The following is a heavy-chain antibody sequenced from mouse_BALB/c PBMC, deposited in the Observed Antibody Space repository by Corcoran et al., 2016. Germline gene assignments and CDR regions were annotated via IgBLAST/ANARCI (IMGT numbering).Heavy chain of an antibody. CDR3: ARRAYYYRDFDY. V-gene: IGHV1-9*01. D-gene: IGHD2-14*01. CDR2: IFPGSGTT. Sequence: QVQLQQSGTELMKPGASVKIACKASDYTFSAYWIEWVKQRPGHGLEWIGEIFPGSGTTNYNEKFKAKATFTADSSSNTAYMQFSSLTSEDSVVYYCARRAYYYRDFDYWGQGTTLTVSS. J-gene: IGHJ2*01. CDR1: DYTFSAYW.